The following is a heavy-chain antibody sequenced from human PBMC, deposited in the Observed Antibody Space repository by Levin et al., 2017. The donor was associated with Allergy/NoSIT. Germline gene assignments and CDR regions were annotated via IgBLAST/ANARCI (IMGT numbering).Heavy chain of an antibody. CDR1: GFTFSSYA. D-gene: IGHD3-9*01. J-gene: IGHJ4*02. CDR3: VKDSKDYDILTGYDY. CDR2: ISSNGGST. Sequence: GASVKVSCSASGFTFSSYAMHWVRQAPGKGLEYVSAISSNGGSTYYADSVKGRFTISRDNSKNTLYLQMSSLRAEDTAVYYCVKDSKDYDILTGYDYWGQGTLVTVSS. V-gene: IGHV3-64D*06.